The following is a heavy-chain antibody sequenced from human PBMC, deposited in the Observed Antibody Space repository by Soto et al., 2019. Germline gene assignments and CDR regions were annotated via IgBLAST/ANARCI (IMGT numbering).Heavy chain of an antibody. J-gene: IGHJ5*02. V-gene: IGHV1-69*06. D-gene: IGHD6-6*01. CDR1: GGTFSSYA. CDR2: IIPIFGTA. CDR3: ARVLAARPVLSPNWFDP. Sequence: GASVKVSCKASGGTFSSYAISWVRQAPGQGLEWMGGIIPIFGTANYAQKFQGRVTITADKSTSTAYMELSSLRSEDTAVYYCARVLAARPVLSPNWFDPWGQGTLVTSPQ.